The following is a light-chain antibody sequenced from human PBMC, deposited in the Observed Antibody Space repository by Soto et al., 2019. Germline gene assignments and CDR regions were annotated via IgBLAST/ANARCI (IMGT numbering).Light chain of an antibody. J-gene: IGKJ1*01. Sequence: DIQMTQSPSTLSASVGDRVTITRRASQSIDTWLAWYQQKPGEVPKVLIYKVSNLQRGVPSRFSGSGSGTECTLTISGLQPDDVATYYCQHYKFFPWTLGQGTKVDIK. CDR3: QHYKFFPWT. CDR1: QSIDTW. V-gene: IGKV1-5*03. CDR2: KVS.